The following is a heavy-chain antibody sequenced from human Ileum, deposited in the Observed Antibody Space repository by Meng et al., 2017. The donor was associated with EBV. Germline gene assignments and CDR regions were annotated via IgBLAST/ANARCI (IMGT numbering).Heavy chain of an antibody. CDR1: GYTVSYYG. CDR3: ARAGNGGSYYFTY. CDR2: ISAYNGNT. Sequence: VGQSRAEVNKPGDSVNVSCKASGYTVSYYGISWLRQAPGQGLEWMGWISAYNGNTNYAHNLQGRVTMTTDTSTGTAYMEVRSLRSDDTAVYYCARAGNGGSYYFTYWGQGTLVTVSS. D-gene: IGHD1-26*01. J-gene: IGHJ4*02. V-gene: IGHV1-18*01.